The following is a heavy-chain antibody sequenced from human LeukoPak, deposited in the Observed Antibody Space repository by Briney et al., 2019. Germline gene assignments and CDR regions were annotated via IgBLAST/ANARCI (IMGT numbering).Heavy chain of an antibody. J-gene: IGHJ4*02. CDR2: INHSGST. V-gene: IGHV4-34*01. CDR1: GGSFSGYY. Sequence: SETLSLTCAVYGGSFSGYYWSWIRQPPGKGLEWIGEINHSGSTNYNPSLKSRVTISVDTSKNQFSLELSSVTAADTAVYYCARGANLLWFGELLDYWGQGTLVTVSS. CDR3: ARGANLLWFGELLDY. D-gene: IGHD3-10*01.